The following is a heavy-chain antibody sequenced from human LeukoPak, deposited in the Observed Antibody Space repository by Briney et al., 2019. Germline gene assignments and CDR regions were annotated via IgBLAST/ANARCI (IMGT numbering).Heavy chain of an antibody. D-gene: IGHD3-3*01. V-gene: IGHV4-59*01. CDR3: ARGSIYFDN. Sequence: KPSETLSLTCTVSGGSLSHYYWSWIREPPGMGLEWIGYIYSSGSTRYSPSLQSRVIISLDTSKNQISLELTSVSAADTAVYYCARGSIYFDNWGQGTLVTVSS. CDR1: GGSLSHYY. CDR2: IYSSGST. J-gene: IGHJ4*02.